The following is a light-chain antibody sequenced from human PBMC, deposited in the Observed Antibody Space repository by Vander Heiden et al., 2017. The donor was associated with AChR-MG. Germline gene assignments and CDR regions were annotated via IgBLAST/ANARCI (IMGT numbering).Light chain of an antibody. CDR3: SSYAGNRIVI. J-gene: IGLJ2*01. CDR2: EVT. Sequence: QSALTQPASVSGSPGQSITISCTGTSRDVGSHDFVPWYQQRPGEATKVMSDEVTKRPSGVADRFSGSKSGSTASLTISGLQAEDEADYYCSSYAGNRIVIFGGGTKLTVL. V-gene: IGLV2-23*02. CDR1: SRDVGSHDF.